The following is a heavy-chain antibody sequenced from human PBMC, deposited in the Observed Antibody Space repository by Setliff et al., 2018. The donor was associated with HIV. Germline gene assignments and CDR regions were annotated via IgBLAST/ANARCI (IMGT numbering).Heavy chain of an antibody. CDR1: GFSFNNYY. Sequence: GGSLRLSCIASGFSFNNYYMTWVRHAPGKGLEWVAQISSSGFPIYYADSVKGRFTISRDSSKNTLYLQMNSLRAEDTAVYYCAKDVYVAKYYYGSSGYSGSYYFDYWGQGTLVTVSS. CDR2: ISSSGFPI. D-gene: IGHD3-22*01. J-gene: IGHJ4*02. CDR3: AKDVYVAKYYYGSSGYSGSYYFDY. V-gene: IGHV3-23*01.